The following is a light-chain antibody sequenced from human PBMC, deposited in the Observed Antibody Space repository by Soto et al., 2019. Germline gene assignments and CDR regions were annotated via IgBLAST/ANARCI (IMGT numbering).Light chain of an antibody. CDR1: SSDVGGYSS. Sequence: QSVLTQPASVSGSPGQSITISCTGTSSDVGGYSSVSWYQQHPGTAPKLMIYEVSSRPSGVSNRFSGSKSGNTASLIISGLQTEDEADYYCASYTSSHTLVIGGGTKLTVL. J-gene: IGLJ2*01. CDR3: ASYTSSHTLV. CDR2: EVS. V-gene: IGLV2-14*01.